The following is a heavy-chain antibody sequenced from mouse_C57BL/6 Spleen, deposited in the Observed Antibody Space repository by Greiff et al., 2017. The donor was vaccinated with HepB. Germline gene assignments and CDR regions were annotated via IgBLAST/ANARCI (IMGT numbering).Heavy chain of an antibody. CDR2: INPNNGGT. V-gene: IGHV1-18*01. Sequence: VQLQQSGPELVKPGASVKIPCKASGYTFTDYNMDWVKQSHGKSLEWIGDINPNNGGTIYNQKFKGKATLTVDKSSSTAYMELRSLTSEDTAVYYCARYYYGRRGYFDVWGTGTTVTVSS. CDR3: ARYYYGRRGYFDV. D-gene: IGHD1-1*01. CDR1: GYTFTDYN. J-gene: IGHJ1*03.